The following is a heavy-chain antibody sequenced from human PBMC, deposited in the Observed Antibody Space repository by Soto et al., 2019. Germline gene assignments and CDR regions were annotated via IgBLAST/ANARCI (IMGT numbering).Heavy chain of an antibody. Sequence: VSLRLSCAATGFTFGFNALSWVRQAPGKGLEWVSSISAGGGSTNYADSVRGRFTISRDNSKNTLYLQMNSLSAEDTAVYYCAKERGRARGYNYGNTYFDYWGQGTRVTVSS. CDR1: GFTFGFNA. D-gene: IGHD5-12*01. CDR2: ISAGGGST. CDR3: AKERGRARGYNYGNTYFDY. V-gene: IGHV3-23*01. J-gene: IGHJ4*02.